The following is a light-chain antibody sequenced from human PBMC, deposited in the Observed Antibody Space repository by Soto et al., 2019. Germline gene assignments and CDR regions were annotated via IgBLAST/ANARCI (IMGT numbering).Light chain of an antibody. V-gene: IGLV2-11*01. Sequence: QSVLTQPRSVSGSPGQSVTISCTGTSSDVGGYNYVSWYQQHPGKAPKLMIYDVSKRPSGVPDRFSGFKSGNTASLTISGLQDEDEADYSCCSHAGSYIYVFGTGTKLTVL. J-gene: IGLJ1*01. CDR3: CSHAGSYIYV. CDR1: SSDVGGYNY. CDR2: DVS.